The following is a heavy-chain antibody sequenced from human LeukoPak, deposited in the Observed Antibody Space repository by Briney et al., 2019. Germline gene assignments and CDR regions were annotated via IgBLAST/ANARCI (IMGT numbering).Heavy chain of an antibody. J-gene: IGHJ4*02. CDR3: ARVKGVVTAILDY. CDR1: GGSISSYY. V-gene: IGHV4-59*01. Sequence: SETLSLTCTVSGGSISSYYWSWIRQPPGKGLEWIGYIYYSGSTNYNPSLKSRVTISVDTSKNQFSLKLISVTAADTAVYYCARVKGVVTAILDYWGQGTLVTVSS. CDR2: IYYSGST. D-gene: IGHD2-21*02.